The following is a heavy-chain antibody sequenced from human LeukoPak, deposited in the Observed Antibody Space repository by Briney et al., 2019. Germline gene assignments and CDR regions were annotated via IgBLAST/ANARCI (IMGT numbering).Heavy chain of an antibody. Sequence: SVKVSCKASGGTFSSYAISWVRQAPGQGLEWMGRIIPILGIANYAQKFQGGVTITADKSTSTAYMELSSLRSEDTAVYYCARSSREYYYDSSGYFGYWGQGTLVTVSS. CDR2: IIPILGIA. CDR1: GGTFSSYA. V-gene: IGHV1-69*04. J-gene: IGHJ4*02. CDR3: ARSSREYYYDSSGYFGY. D-gene: IGHD3-22*01.